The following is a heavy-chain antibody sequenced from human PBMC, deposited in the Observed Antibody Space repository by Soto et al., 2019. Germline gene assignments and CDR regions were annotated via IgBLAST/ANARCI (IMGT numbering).Heavy chain of an antibody. D-gene: IGHD3-22*01. CDR1: GFTFNRYA. J-gene: IGHJ4*02. V-gene: IGHV3-23*01. CDR2: VSGSGANT. CDR3: AKDQIGYYKSVDS. Sequence: GGSLRLSCAASGFTFNRYAMNWVRQAPGKGLEWVSSVSGSGANTYYTDSVKGRFTISRDNSKNTLYLQMNSLRAEDTAVYYCAKDQIGYYKSVDSWGQGTLVTVSS.